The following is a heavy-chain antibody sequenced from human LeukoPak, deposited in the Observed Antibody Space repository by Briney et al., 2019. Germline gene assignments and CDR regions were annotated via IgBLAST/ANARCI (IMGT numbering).Heavy chain of an antibody. CDR1: GFTFGSHA. D-gene: IGHD5-18*01. CDR3: GKTTVGYSSGRKLAWPVDY. Sequence: PGGSLRLSCEASGFTFGSHAMYWVCQAPGKGLEWVAGIFGSGGSPHYADPVKGRFTISRDNSRNTVYLQINSLRAEDTAVYYCGKTTVGYSSGRKLAWPVDYWGQGTLVTVSS. CDR2: IFGSGGSP. V-gene: IGHV3-23*01. J-gene: IGHJ4*02.